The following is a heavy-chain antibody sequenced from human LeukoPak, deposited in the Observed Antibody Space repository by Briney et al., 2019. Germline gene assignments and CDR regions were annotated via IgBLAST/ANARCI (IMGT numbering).Heavy chain of an antibody. Sequence: GGSLRLSCAASGFTFSSYWMHWVRQAPGKGLVWVSRINSDGSGTSYADSVKGRFTISRDNAKNTLYLQMNSLRAEDTAVYYCARGIYGGNSRWFDPWGQGTLVTVSS. V-gene: IGHV3-74*01. CDR2: INSDGSGT. J-gene: IGHJ5*02. D-gene: IGHD4-23*01. CDR1: GFTFSSYW. CDR3: ARGIYGGNSRWFDP.